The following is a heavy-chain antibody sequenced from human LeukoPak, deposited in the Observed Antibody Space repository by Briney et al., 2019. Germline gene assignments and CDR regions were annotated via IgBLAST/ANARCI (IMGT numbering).Heavy chain of an antibody. V-gene: IGHV6-1*01. D-gene: IGHD2-2*01. CDR2: TYYRSTWYN. CDR1: GDSFSSNSVT. CDR3: ARRLTQYDCFDP. Sequence: PSQTLSITCAISGDSFSSNSVTWNWIRQSPSRGLEWLGRTYYRSTWYNDYAVSVRGRITVNPDTSKNQFSLHLNSVTPEDTAVYYCARRLTQYDCFDPWGQGTLVTVSS. J-gene: IGHJ5*02.